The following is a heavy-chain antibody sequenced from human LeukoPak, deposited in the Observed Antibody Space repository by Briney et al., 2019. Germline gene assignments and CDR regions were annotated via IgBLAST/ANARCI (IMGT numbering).Heavy chain of an antibody. CDR1: GFTFSNYY. D-gene: IGHD1-26*01. V-gene: IGHV3-7*01. Sequence: GGSLRLSCAASGFTFSNYYMSWVRQAPGKGLEWVATIKVDGSQKHYVDSVRGRFTISRDNAKNSLFLQMNSLRAEDTALYYCVRDRRYRIVGTTQHYFGCWGQGTLVSVSS. J-gene: IGHJ4*02. CDR2: IKVDGSQK. CDR3: VRDRRYRIVGTTQHYFGC.